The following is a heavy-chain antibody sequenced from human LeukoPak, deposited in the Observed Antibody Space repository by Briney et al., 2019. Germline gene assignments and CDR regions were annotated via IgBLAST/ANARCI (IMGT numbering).Heavy chain of an antibody. CDR2: IYPGDSDT. D-gene: IGHD2-2*01. CDR1: GYIFTGYW. J-gene: IGHJ4*02. CDR3: ARLLGGGPAATPFDY. V-gene: IGHV5-51*01. Sequence: GESLKISCKGSGYIFTGYWIGWVRQMPGKGLEGMGFIYPGDSDTKYSPSFEGQVTISADRSISTAFLQWSRLQASDTAIYYCARLLGGGPAATPFDYWGQGTLLAVSS.